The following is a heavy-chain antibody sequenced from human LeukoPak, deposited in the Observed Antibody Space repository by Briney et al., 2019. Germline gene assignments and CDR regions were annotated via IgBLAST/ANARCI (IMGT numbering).Heavy chain of an antibody. CDR3: AKREYNFWSGYFF. D-gene: IGHD3-3*01. CDR1: GFTFSSYA. J-gene: IGHJ4*02. CDR2: INDSGGST. V-gene: IGHV3-23*01. Sequence: TGGSLRLSCAASGFTFSSYAMTWVRQAPGKGLEWVSSINDSGGSTYYADSVKGRFTISRDNSKNTLYLQMNSLRAEDTAVYYCAKREYNFWSGYFFWGQGTLVTVSP.